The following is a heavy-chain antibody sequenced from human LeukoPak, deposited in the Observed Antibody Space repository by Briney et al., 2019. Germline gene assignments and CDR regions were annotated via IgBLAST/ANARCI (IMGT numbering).Heavy chain of an antibody. CDR2: INPNSGGT. J-gene: IGHJ6*02. CDR3: ARDLRSAARPAPYYYGMDV. V-gene: IGHV1-2*02. CDR1: GYTSTGYY. Sequence: GASVKVSCKASGYTSTGYYMHWVRQAPGQGLEWMGWINPNSGGTNYAQKFQGRVTMTRDTSISTAYMELSRLRSDDTAVYYCARDLRSAARPAPYYYGMDVWGQGTTVTVSS. D-gene: IGHD2-2*01.